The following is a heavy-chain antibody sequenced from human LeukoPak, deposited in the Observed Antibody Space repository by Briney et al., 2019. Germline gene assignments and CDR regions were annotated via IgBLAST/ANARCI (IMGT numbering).Heavy chain of an antibody. V-gene: IGHV3-21*01. D-gene: IGHD5-18*01. Sequence: GGSLRLSCAASGFTFSIYSMDWVRQAPGKGLEWVSSISSGSTYIYYADSVKGRFTISRDDAKNSLFLHMNSLRADDTAVHYCARANTNGYTYANFDSWGQGTLVTVSS. CDR3: ARANTNGYTYANFDS. J-gene: IGHJ4*02. CDR2: ISSGSTYI. CDR1: GFTFSIYS.